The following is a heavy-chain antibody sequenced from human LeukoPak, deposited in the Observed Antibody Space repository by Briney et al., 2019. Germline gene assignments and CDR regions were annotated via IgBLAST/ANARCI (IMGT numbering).Heavy chain of an antibody. Sequence: GPTLVKPTQTLTLTCTFSGFSLNTNAVVVGWVRQPPGQALEWLTFIYGNDDKRYSPSLESRLTITKDTSKNQVVLTMTDMDYVDTATYYCVHRTTVTSVDHWGQGTLVTVSS. V-gene: IGHV2-5*01. CDR2: IYGNDDK. J-gene: IGHJ4*02. CDR3: VHRTTVTSVDH. D-gene: IGHD4-17*01. CDR1: GFSLNTNAVV.